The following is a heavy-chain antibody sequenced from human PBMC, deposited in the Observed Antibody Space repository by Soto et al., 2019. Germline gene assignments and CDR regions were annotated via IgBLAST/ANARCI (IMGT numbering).Heavy chain of an antibody. CDR2: ISGSGGST. CDR3: AKGLNGLDYFDY. CDR1: GFTFSSYA. J-gene: IGHJ4*02. D-gene: IGHD2-21*02. Sequence: AGGSLRLSCAASGFTFSSYAMSWVRQAPGKGLEWVSAISGSGGSTYYADSVKGRFAISRDNSKNTLYLQMNSLRAEDTAVYYCAKGLNGLDYFDYWGQGTLVTVSS. V-gene: IGHV3-23*01.